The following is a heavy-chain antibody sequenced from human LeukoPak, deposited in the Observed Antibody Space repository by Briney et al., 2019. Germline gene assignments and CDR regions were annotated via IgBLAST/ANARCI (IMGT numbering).Heavy chain of an antibody. CDR2: INHSGST. CDR3: ARGRANYYGSGSYRAVFDY. J-gene: IGHJ4*02. CDR1: GGSFSGYH. Sequence: SETLSLICAVYGGSFSGYHWSWIRQPPGKGLEWIGEINHSGSTNYNPSLKSRVTISVDTSKNQFSLKLSSVTAADTAVYYCARGRANYYGSGSYRAVFDYWGQGTLVTVSS. V-gene: IGHV4-34*01. D-gene: IGHD3-10*01.